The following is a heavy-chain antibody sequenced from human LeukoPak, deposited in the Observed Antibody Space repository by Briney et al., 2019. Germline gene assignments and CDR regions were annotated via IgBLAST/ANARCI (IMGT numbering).Heavy chain of an antibody. CDR1: GYSFTGHY. Sequence: ASVKVSCKASGYSFTGHYMHWVRQAPGQGLEWMGLINANSGGTNYAQRFQGRVTMTRDTSIRTVYMELSRLRSDDTAVYYCARDFSGSYDCWGQGTLVTVSS. V-gene: IGHV1-2*02. CDR3: ARDFSGSYDC. D-gene: IGHD1-26*01. J-gene: IGHJ4*02. CDR2: INANSGGT.